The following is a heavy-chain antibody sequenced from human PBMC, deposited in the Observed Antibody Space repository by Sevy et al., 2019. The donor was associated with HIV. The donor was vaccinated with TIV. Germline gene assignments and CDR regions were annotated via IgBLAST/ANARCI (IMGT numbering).Heavy chain of an antibody. J-gene: IGHJ5*02. CDR3: ARAATVVTPVS. CDR2: ISAYNGDT. V-gene: IGHV1-18*04. Sequence: ASVKVSCKTSGYTFTTYGIIWVRQAPGQGLEWMGWISAYNGDTNYAQKLQGRVSMTTDTSTSTAYLEVRSLRSDDTAVYYCARAATVVTPVSWGQGTLVTVSS. CDR1: GYTFTTYG. D-gene: IGHD2-21*02.